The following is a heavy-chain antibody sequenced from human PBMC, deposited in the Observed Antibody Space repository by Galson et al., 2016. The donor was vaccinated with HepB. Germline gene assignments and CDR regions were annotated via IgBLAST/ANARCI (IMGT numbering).Heavy chain of an antibody. CDR2: ISYDGSNK. D-gene: IGHD3-10*01. J-gene: IGHJ3*02. CDR3: AKVGDGWELGDVFDI. V-gene: IGHV3-30*04. CDR1: GFSFSSYA. Sequence: SLRLSCAASGFSFSSYALNWVRQAPGKGLEWVAVISYDGSNKYHADSVKGRFTISRDNSKNTLYLQMNSLRVEDTAVYSCAKVGDGWELGDVFDIWGQGTMVTVSS.